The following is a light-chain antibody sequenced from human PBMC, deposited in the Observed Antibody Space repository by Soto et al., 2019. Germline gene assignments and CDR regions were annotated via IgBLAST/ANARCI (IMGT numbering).Light chain of an antibody. V-gene: IGKV3-15*01. CDR1: QSVSSN. CDR2: GAS. Sequence: EIVMTQSPATLSVSPGERATLSCRASQSVSSNLAWYQQKPGQAPRLLIYGASTRATGIPARFSGSGSGTDFTLTIDRLEPEDFATYYCQQSYSSLITFGQGTRLEIK. CDR3: QQSYSSLIT. J-gene: IGKJ5*01.